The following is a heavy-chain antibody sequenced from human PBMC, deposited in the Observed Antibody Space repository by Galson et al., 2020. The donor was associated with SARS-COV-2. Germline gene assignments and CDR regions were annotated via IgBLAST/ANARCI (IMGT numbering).Heavy chain of an antibody. CDR3: AGSHKTFWYYFDY. Sequence: GGSLRLSCAASRFNISEYYMTWIRQHPGKGPKWNSYIRPPSDYTNYAESVRGRFTISRDNTKNSVFLQMNSLSGEDTAVYYCAGSHKTFWYYFDYWGQGAQVTVSS. D-gene: IGHD2-8*02. CDR1: RFNISEYY. V-gene: IGHV3-11*03. J-gene: IGHJ4*02. CDR2: IRPPSDYT.